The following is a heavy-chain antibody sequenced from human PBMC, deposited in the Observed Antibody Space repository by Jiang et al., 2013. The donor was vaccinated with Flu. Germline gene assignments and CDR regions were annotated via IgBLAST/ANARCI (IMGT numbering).Heavy chain of an antibody. D-gene: IGHD3-10*02. CDR2: IHPSDSDT. J-gene: IGHJ5*02. Sequence: GAEVKKPGESLTISCKASGYGFRNYWIGWVRQMPGKGLEWMGIIHPSDSDTRYNPSFQGHVTISADRSISTTYLQWSSLKASDTAMYYCARHYTMSPPWWFDPWGQGTLVTVSS. V-gene: IGHV5-51*01. CDR3: ARHYTMSPPWWFDP. CDR1: GYGFRNYW.